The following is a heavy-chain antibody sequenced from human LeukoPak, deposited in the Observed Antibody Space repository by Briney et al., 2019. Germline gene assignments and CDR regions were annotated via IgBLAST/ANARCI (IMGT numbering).Heavy chain of an antibody. CDR3: ARSRLHPIIFDY. J-gene: IGHJ4*02. CDR1: GFTVSSNF. CDR2: IYSGGST. V-gene: IGHV3-66*01. Sequence: GGSLRLSCAASGFTVSSNFMSWVRQAPGKGLEWVSLIYSGGSTYYADSVKGRFTISRDISKNTLFLQLNSLRAEDTAVYYCARSRLHPIIFDYWGQGTLVTVSS. D-gene: IGHD5-24*01.